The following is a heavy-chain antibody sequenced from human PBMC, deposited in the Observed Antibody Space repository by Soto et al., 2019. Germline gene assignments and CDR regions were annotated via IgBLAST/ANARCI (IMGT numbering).Heavy chain of an antibody. D-gene: IGHD1-1*01. CDR3: ARDQSTTGKTVYYYYYGMDV. J-gene: IGHJ6*02. Sequence: ASVKVSCKASGYTFTGYYMHWVRQAPGQGLEWMGWINPNSGGTNYAQKLQGWATMTRDTSISTAYMELSRLRSDDTAVYYCARDQSTTGKTVYYYYYGMDVWGQGTTVTVSS. CDR1: GYTFTGYY. CDR2: INPNSGGT. V-gene: IGHV1-2*04.